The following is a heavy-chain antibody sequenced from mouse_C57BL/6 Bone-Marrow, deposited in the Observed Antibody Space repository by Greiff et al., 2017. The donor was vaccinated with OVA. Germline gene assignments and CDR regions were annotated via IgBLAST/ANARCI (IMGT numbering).Heavy chain of an antibody. Sequence: VQLKESGGDLVKPGGSLKLSCAASGFTFSSYGMSWVRQTPDKRLEWVATISSGGSYTYYPDSVKGRFTISRDNAKNTLYLQMSSLKSEDTAMYYCARRGLLWFAYWGQGTLVTVSA. V-gene: IGHV5-6*01. CDR1: GFTFSSYG. J-gene: IGHJ3*01. D-gene: IGHD2-1*01. CDR2: ISSGGSYT. CDR3: ARRGLLWFAY.